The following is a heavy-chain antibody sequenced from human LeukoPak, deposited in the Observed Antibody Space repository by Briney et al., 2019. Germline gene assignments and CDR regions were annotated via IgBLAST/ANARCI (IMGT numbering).Heavy chain of an antibody. CDR2: MYHSGST. D-gene: IGHD3-16*02. CDR3: ARYDVWGSYRAFDY. CDR1: NYSSSTDYY. V-gene: IGHV4-38-2*02. Sequence: SETLSLTCTVSNYSSSTDYYWGWIRQPPGKGLEWIGTMYHSGSTYYNPSLKSRVTISVDTSKNQFSLKLSSVTAADTAVYYCARYDVWGSYRAFDYWGQGTLVTVSS. J-gene: IGHJ4*02.